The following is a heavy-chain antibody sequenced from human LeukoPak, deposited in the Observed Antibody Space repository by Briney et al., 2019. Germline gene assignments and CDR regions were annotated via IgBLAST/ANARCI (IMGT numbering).Heavy chain of an antibody. D-gene: IGHD1-14*01. CDR1: GGSISSYY. CDR2: IYYSGST. J-gene: IGHJ3*02. V-gene: IGHV4-59*01. CDR3: ARGNPDTAFDI. Sequence: SETLSLTCTVSGGSISSYYWSWIRQPPGKGREWIGYIYYSGSTNYNPSLKSRVTISVDTSKNQFSLKLSSVTAADTAVYYCARGNPDTAFDIWGQGTMVTVSS.